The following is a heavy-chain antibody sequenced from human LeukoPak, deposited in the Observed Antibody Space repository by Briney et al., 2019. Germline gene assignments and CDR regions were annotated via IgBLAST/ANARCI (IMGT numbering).Heavy chain of an antibody. CDR3: ARGQFSLLDY. D-gene: IGHD5-24*01. CDR1: GGSISSYY. J-gene: IGHJ4*02. Sequence: PSETLSLTCTVSGGSISSYYWSWIRQPPGKGLEWIGYIYYSGSTNYNPSLKSRVTISVDRSKNQFSLKLSSVTAADTAVYYCARGQFSLLDYWGQGTLVTVSS. CDR2: IYYSGST. V-gene: IGHV4-59*12.